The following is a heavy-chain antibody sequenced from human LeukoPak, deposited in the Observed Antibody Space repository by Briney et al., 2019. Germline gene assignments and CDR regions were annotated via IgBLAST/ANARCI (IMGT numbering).Heavy chain of an antibody. J-gene: IGHJ4*02. D-gene: IGHD2-15*01. V-gene: IGHV4-38-2*02. CDR1: GYSIISDYF. Sequence: SESLSLTCIVSGYSIISDYFWGWVRQPPGKGPEWIGSIFHSGDVYYNPSLTSRVTLSVDPSNNRFSLKVTSVTAADTAIYYCARVVASTSIDFWGQGTLVTVSS. CDR3: ARVVASTSIDF. CDR2: IFHSGDV.